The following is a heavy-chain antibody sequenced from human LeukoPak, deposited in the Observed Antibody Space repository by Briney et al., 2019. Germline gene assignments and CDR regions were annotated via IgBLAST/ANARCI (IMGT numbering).Heavy chain of an antibody. CDR2: IYTSVST. J-gene: IGHJ6*03. CDR3: ARDSPMFSSISCLSYYYNYYMDV. V-gene: IGHV4-61*09. CDR1: GGSINNASYD. D-gene: IGHD2-2*01. Sequence: KASQTLSLTCTVSGGSINNASYDWNWIRQPAGKGLEQTGHIYTSVSTNYKPSRKRRVTLSVDTSKNHSSLTLTFVPGADSPVNYWARDSPMFSSISCLSYYYNYYMDVWGKGTTVTVSS.